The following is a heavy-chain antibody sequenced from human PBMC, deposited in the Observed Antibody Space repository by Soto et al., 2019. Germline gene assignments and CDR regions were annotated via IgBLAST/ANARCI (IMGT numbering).Heavy chain of an antibody. Sequence: GESLKISCKGSGYSFTSYWISWVRQMPGKGLEWMGRIDPSDSYTNYSPSFQGHVTISADKSISTAYLQWSSLKASDTAMYYCARTGYSSSWYVGAYYYYGMGVWGQGTTVTVSS. CDR3: ARTGYSSSWYVGAYYYYGMGV. V-gene: IGHV5-10-1*01. CDR2: IDPSDSYT. D-gene: IGHD6-13*01. CDR1: GYSFTSYW. J-gene: IGHJ6*02.